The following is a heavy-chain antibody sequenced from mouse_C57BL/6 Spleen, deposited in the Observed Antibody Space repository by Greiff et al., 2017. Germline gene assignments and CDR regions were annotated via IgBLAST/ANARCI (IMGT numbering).Heavy chain of an antibody. CDR2: IDPSDSYT. CDR1: GYTFTSYW. D-gene: IGHD1-1*01. V-gene: IGHV1-50*01. Sequence: VQLQQPGAELVKPGASVKLSCKASGYTFTSYWMQWVKQRPGQGLEWIGEIDPSDSYTNYNQKFKGKATLPVDTSASTAYMQLSSLTSEDSAVYCCARTSSYEYFDVWGTGTTVTVSS. CDR3: ARTSSYEYFDV. J-gene: IGHJ1*03.